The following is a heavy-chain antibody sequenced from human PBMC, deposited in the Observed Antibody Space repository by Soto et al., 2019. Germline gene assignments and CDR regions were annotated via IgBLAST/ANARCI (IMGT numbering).Heavy chain of an antibody. Sequence: QVQLVESGGGVVQPGTSLRLSCAASGFSFRTYGMHWVRQAPGKGLEWVALISYDGSSKYYADSVKGRLTISRDNSKITLYLQLNSLRVEDTAIYYCAGGWNYFDYWGQGTLVTVSS. CDR1: GFSFRTYG. CDR3: AGGWNYFDY. J-gene: IGHJ4*02. CDR2: ISYDGSSK. D-gene: IGHD6-19*01. V-gene: IGHV3-30*03.